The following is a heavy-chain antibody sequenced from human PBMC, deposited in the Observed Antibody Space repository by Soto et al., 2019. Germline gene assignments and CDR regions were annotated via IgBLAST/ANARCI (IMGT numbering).Heavy chain of an antibody. CDR2: IIGSGGST. Sequence: VSLRLSCAASGFTFSSYAMSWVRQAPGKGLDWVSAIIGSGGSTYYADSVKGRFTISRDNSKNTLYLQMNSLRHEDTAVYYCAKEPHAGATPWGEGSEEVWGQGTTVIVSS. V-gene: IGHV3-23*01. CDR1: GFTFSSYA. D-gene: IGHD3-10*01. J-gene: IGHJ6*02. CDR3: AKEPHAGATPWGEGSEEV.